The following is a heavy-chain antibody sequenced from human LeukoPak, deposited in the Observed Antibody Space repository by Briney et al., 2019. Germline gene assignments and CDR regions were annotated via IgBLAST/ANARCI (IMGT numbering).Heavy chain of an antibody. CDR2: IKSKTDGGTT. D-gene: IGHD3-22*01. J-gene: IGHJ4*02. CDR1: GFTFSSYE. V-gene: IGHV3-15*01. CDR3: TRAYYDSSGPPFDY. Sequence: GGSLRLSCAASGFTFSSYEMNWVRQAPGKGLEWVGRIKSKTDGGTTDYAAPVKGRFTISRDDSKNTLYLQMNSLKTEDTAVYYCTRAYYDSSGPPFDYWGQGTLVTVSS.